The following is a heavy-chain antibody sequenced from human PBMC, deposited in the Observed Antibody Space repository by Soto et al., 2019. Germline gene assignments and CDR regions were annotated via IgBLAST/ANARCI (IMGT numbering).Heavy chain of an antibody. J-gene: IGHJ4*02. V-gene: IGHV4-59*01. CDR1: GGSIGMYY. D-gene: IGHD3-10*01. CDR2: IYYSGST. Sequence: SETLSLTCTVSGGSIGMYYWSWIRQPPGKGLEWIGYIYYSGSTKYNPSLKSRVTISVDTSKNQFSLKLNSVTAADTAVYYCARGRFGELSPFDYWGQGTLVTVSS. CDR3: ARGRFGELSPFDY.